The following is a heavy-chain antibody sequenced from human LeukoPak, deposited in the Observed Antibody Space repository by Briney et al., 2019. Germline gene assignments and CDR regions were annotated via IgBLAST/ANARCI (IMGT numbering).Heavy chain of an antibody. CDR3: ARGSSEFDY. D-gene: IGHD2-15*01. Sequence: PGGSLRLSCAVSGVTVSSNYMSWVRQAPGKGLEWVSAIYTGGSTHYADSVKGRFTISRDNAKNTLYLQMDGLRAEDTAVYYCARGSSEFDYWGRGTLVTVSS. CDR1: GVTVSSNY. V-gene: IGHV3-53*01. J-gene: IGHJ4*02. CDR2: IYTGGST.